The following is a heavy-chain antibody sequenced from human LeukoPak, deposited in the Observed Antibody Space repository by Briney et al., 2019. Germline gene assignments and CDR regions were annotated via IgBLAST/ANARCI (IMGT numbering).Heavy chain of an antibody. CDR1: GFTFSSYA. D-gene: IGHD5-12*01. CDR2: IIPIFGRA. V-gene: IGHV1-69*05. J-gene: IGHJ4*02. CDR3: ARERRRLATTMALDY. Sequence: SLKVSCAASGFTFSSYAISWVRQAPGQGLEWMGGIIPIFGRAYYAQTFQGRVTITTDKSKNTVYMELSSLRAEDTAVYYCARERRRLATTMALDYWGQGTLVTVSS.